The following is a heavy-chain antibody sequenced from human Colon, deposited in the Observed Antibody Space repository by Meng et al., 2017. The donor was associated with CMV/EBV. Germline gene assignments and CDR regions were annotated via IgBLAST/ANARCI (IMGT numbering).Heavy chain of an antibody. D-gene: IGHD1-14*01. CDR1: GVTFSDYY. J-gene: IGHJ6*02. V-gene: IGHV3-11*01. CDR3: ARDPEPTGYYGMDV. Sequence: GESLKISCKASGVTFSDYYMSWIRQAPGKGLEWVAYISSASGSAKYYADSVKGRFTISRDNARNSLYLQMNSLRVEDTAVYYCARDPEPTGYYGMDVWGQGTTVTVSS. CDR2: ISSASGSAK.